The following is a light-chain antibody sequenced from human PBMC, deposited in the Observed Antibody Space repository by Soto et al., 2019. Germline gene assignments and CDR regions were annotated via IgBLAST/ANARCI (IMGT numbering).Light chain of an antibody. V-gene: IGKV1-39*01. CDR1: QSISSY. J-gene: IGKJ1*01. CDR3: QQSYSIVWT. Sequence: DIQMTQSPSSLSASIGDRVTITCRASQSISSYLNWYQQKPGKAPNLLIYATSTLQSGVPSRFSGSGSGTDFTLTISGLHPEDFATYYCQQSYSIVWTFGQGTKVDIK. CDR2: ATS.